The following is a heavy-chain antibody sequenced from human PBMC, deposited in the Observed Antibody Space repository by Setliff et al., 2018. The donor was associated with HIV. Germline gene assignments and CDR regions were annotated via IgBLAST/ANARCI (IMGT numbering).Heavy chain of an antibody. CDR3: ARLAGKSIFEWLSPDAFDI. CDR2: IFYSGST. Sequence: SETLSLTCNVSGGAISSSSYYWFWIRQPPGKGLEWIGSIFYSGSTYYNPSLKSRLTISVDTSKTQFSLKLRSVTAADTAVYYCARLAGKSIFEWLSPDAFDIWGQGTMVTVSS. J-gene: IGHJ3*02. D-gene: IGHD3-3*01. V-gene: IGHV4-39*01. CDR1: GGAISSSSYY.